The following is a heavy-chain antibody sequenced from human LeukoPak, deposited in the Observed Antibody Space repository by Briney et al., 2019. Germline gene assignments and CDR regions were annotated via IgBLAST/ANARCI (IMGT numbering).Heavy chain of an antibody. CDR1: GFTFSSYS. V-gene: IGHV3-48*01. J-gene: IGHJ4*02. Sequence: GGSLRLSCAASGFTFSSYSMNWVRQAPGKGLEWVSYISSSSSTIYYADSVKGRFTISRDNAKNSLYLQMNSLRAEDTAVYYCAREKKTGYFDYWGQGTLVTVSS. D-gene: IGHD7-27*01. CDR2: ISSSSSTI. CDR3: AREKKTGYFDY.